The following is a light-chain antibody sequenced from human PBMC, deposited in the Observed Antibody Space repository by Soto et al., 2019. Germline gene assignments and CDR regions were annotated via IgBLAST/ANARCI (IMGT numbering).Light chain of an antibody. Sequence: QSALTQPASVSGSPGQSITISCTGTSGDVGNYNFVSWYQHHVGKAPKLLTYQGNKRPSGVSDRFSASKSGNTASLTISGLEPEDEADYFCYSHAGDYVVFGGGTKLTVL. V-gene: IGLV2-23*01. CDR1: SGDVGNYNF. CDR3: YSHAGDYVV. CDR2: QGN. J-gene: IGLJ2*01.